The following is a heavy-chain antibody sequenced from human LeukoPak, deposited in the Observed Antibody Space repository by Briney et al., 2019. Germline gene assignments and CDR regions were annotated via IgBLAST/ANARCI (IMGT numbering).Heavy chain of an antibody. J-gene: IGHJ4*02. Sequence: SETLSLTCTVSGGSISSYYWSWIRQPPGKGLEWIGYIYYSGSTNYNPSLKSRVTISVDTSKNQFSLKLSSVTAADTAVYYCARGNYYDSSGFDYWGQSTLVTVSS. CDR3: ARGNYYDSSGFDY. V-gene: IGHV4-59*01. D-gene: IGHD3-22*01. CDR1: GGSISSYY. CDR2: IYYSGST.